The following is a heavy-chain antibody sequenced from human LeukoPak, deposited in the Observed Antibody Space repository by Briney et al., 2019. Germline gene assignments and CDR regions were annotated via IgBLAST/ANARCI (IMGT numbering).Heavy chain of an antibody. V-gene: IGHV1-69*13. J-gene: IGHJ4*02. CDR2: IIPIFGTA. CDR3: ARGSGYSYRFDY. D-gene: IGHD5-18*01. Sequence: SVKVSCKASGGTFSSYAISWVRQAPGQGLEWMGGIIPIFGTANCAQKFQGRVTITADESTSTAYMELSSLRSEDTAVYYCARGSGYSYRFDYWGQGTLVTVSS. CDR1: GGTFSSYA.